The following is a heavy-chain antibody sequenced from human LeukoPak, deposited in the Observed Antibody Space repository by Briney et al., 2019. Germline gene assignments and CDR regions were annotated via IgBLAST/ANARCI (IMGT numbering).Heavy chain of an antibody. V-gene: IGHV4-38-2*01. CDR2: IYHSGST. J-gene: IGHJ4*02. CDR1: GLSISCDYY. D-gene: IGHD1/OR15-1a*01. Sequence: SETLSLTCAVSGLSISCDYYWGWLRHPPGKGLEWVGSIYHSGSTYYNPSLKSRVTILVDTSKNQFSLKLSSVTAADTAVYYCARVYRTIDYWGQGTLVTVSS. CDR3: ARVYRTIDY.